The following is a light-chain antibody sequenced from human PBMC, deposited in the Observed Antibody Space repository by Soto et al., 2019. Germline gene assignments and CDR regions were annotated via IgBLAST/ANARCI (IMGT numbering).Light chain of an antibody. CDR2: EVN. CDR3: SSYAANNNLL. V-gene: IGLV2-8*01. J-gene: IGLJ2*01. Sequence: QSALTQPPSASGSPGQSVTISCSGTSSDVAGYNFVSWYQQHPGKAPKLMIYEVNKRPSGVPDRFSGSKSDNTASLTVSGLQAEDEADYYCSSYAANNNLLFGGGTKLTVL. CDR1: SSDVAGYNF.